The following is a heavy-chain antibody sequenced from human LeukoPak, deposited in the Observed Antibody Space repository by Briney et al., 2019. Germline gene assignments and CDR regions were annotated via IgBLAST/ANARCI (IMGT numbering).Heavy chain of an antibody. V-gene: IGHV4-34*01. CDR3: ARGRGKDY. CDR2: INHSGST. Sequence: SETLSLTCAVYGGSFSGYYWSWIRQPPGKGLEWIGEINHSGSTNYNPSLKSRVTISVDTSKNQFSLKLSSVTAADTVVYYCARGRGKDYWGQGTLVSVSS. CDR1: GGSFSGYY. J-gene: IGHJ4*02. D-gene: IGHD4-23*01.